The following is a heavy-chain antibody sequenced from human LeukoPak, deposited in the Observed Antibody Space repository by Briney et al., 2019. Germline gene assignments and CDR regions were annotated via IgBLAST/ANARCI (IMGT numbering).Heavy chain of an antibody. CDR3: VKDALTDFYTAWFDA. J-gene: IGHJ5*02. CDR2: ISRSGTWT. D-gene: IGHD3-9*01. CDR1: GTTFSSYG. V-gene: IGHV3-23*01. Sequence: PGGSLRLSCSVSGTTFSSYGMTWVRQAPGKGLEWVSSISRSGTWTYYADSVKGRFTISRDNSKDTLWLQMNSLRVEDTARYFCVKDALTDFYTAWFDAWGRGTLVAVSA.